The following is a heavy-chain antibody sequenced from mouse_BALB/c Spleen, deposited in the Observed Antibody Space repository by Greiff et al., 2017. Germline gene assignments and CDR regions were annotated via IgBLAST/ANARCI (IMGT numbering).Heavy chain of an antibody. CDR3: TRTGLYYAMDY. V-gene: IGHV1S22*01. CDR1: GYTFTSYW. Sequence: LQQPGSELVRPGASVKLSCKASGYTFTSYWMHWVKQRHGQGLEWIGNIYPGSGSTNYDEKFKSKGTLTVDTSSSTAYMHLSSLTSEDSAVYYCTRTGLYYAMDYWGQGTSVTVSS. J-gene: IGHJ4*01. CDR2: IYPGSGST. D-gene: IGHD4-1*01.